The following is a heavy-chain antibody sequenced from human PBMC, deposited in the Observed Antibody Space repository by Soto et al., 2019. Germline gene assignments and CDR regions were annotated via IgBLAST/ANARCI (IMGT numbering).Heavy chain of an antibody. CDR3: ARVRDSFGLDV. CDR2: IHYRGST. CDR1: GGSITGAYY. J-gene: IGHJ6*01. D-gene: IGHD2-15*01. Sequence: SETLSLTCRLSGGSITGAYYWNWIRQHPGKGLEWIGSIHYRGSTYYNPSLKTRITISLDRSNNQFSLNLSSVTAADTAVYYCARVRDSFGLDVW. V-gene: IGHV4-31*03.